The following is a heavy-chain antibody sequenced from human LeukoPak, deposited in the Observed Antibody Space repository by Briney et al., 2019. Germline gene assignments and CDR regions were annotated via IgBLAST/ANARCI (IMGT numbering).Heavy chain of an antibody. D-gene: IGHD3-9*01. CDR3: ARRAASLRYFDWLTNVNDAFDI. J-gene: IGHJ3*02. Sequence: PGGSLRLSCAASGFTFSSYAIHWVRQAPGKGLEWVSVIYSGGSTYYAASVKGRFTISRDNSKNMLYLQMNSLRAEDTAVYYCARRAASLRYFDWLTNVNDAFDIWGQGTMVTVSS. CDR2: IYSGGST. V-gene: IGHV3-53*01. CDR1: GFTFSSYA.